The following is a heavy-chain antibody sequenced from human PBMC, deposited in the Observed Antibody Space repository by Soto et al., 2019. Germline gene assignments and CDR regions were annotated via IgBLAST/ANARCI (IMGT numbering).Heavy chain of an antibody. CDR3: ARHTPAISISDH. V-gene: IGHV4-39*01. CDR1: GGSTSRGANF. CDR2: IYYSGST. D-gene: IGHD2-15*01. J-gene: IGHJ4*02. Sequence: SQARSVPNSGSGGSTSRGANFRCCFRQPPGKGLEWIGSIYYSGSTYYNPSLKSRVTISVDTSKNQFSLKLSSVTAADTAVYYCARHTPAISISDHWGQGTLVTVS.